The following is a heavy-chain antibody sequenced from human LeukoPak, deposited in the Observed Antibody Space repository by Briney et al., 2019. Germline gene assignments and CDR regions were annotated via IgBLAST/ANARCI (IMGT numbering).Heavy chain of an antibody. Sequence: PSETLSLTCAVYGGSFSGYYWSWIRQPPGKGLEWIGEINHSGSTNYNPSLKSRLTISVDKSKNQVSLKLNSVTAADTALYYCAKRMSGTGVIDSWGQGTLVTVSS. J-gene: IGHJ4*02. CDR2: INHSGST. D-gene: IGHD1-26*01. CDR1: GGSFSGYY. CDR3: AKRMSGTGVIDS. V-gene: IGHV4-34*01.